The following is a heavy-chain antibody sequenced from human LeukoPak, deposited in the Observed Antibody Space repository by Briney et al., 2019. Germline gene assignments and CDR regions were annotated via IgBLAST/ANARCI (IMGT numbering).Heavy chain of an antibody. CDR1: GGSFSGYY. V-gene: IGHV4-34*01. Sequence: SETLSLTCAVYGGSFSGYYWSWIRQPPGKGLEWIGEINHSGSTNYNPSLKGRVTISVDTSKNQFSLKLSSVTAADTAVYYCARHAHIVVVVAATDRAFDIWGQGTMVTVSS. D-gene: IGHD2-15*01. J-gene: IGHJ3*02. CDR2: INHSGST. CDR3: ARHAHIVVVVAATDRAFDI.